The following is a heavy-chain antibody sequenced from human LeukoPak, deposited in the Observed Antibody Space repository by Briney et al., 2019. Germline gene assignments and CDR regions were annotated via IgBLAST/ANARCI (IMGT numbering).Heavy chain of an antibody. CDR2: MNPNSGNT. V-gene: IGHV1-8*03. Sequence: GASVKVSCKASGYTFTSYDINWVRQATGQGLEWMGWMNPNSGNTGYAQKFQGRVTITRNTSISTAYMELSSLRSEDTAVYYCAGYRKFASENHYNGIDYWGQGTLVTVSS. J-gene: IGHJ4*02. CDR1: GYTFTSYD. CDR3: AGYRKFASENHYNGIDY. D-gene: IGHD2-8*01.